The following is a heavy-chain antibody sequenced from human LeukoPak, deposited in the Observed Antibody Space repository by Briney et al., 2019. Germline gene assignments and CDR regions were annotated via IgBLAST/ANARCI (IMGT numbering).Heavy chain of an antibody. CDR3: ARATVTRWFDP. Sequence: PGGSLRLSCAASGFTFSSYWMHWVRQAPGKGLVWVSRLDSDGTYIYYADSVKGLFTISRDNAKNTLYLQMNSLRAEDTAVYYCARATVTRWFDPWGQGTLVTVSS. CDR1: GFTFSSYW. V-gene: IGHV3-74*01. D-gene: IGHD4-17*01. CDR2: LDSDGTYI. J-gene: IGHJ5*02.